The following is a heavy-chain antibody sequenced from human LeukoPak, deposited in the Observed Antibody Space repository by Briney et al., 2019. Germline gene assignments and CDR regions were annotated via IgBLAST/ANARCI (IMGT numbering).Heavy chain of an antibody. CDR3: AKGTLLLWFGEGPSYFDY. V-gene: IGHV3-23*01. CDR1: GFTFSSYA. Sequence: GGSLRLSCTASGFTFSSYAMSWVRQAPGQGLEWVSAISGSGGSTYYADSVKGRFTISRDNSKNTLYLQMNSLRAEDTAVYYCAKGTLLLWFGEGPSYFDYWGQGTLVTVAS. D-gene: IGHD3-10*01. J-gene: IGHJ4*02. CDR2: ISGSGGST.